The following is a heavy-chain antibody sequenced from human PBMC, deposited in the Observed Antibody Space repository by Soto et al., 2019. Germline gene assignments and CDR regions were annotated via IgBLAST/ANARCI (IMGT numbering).Heavy chain of an antibody. D-gene: IGHD1-26*01. CDR1: GYILSEVS. CDR2: YEPEDAET. CDR3: ATGANDWSLTGGGGYYYGMDG. Sequence: QVQLVQSGAEVKKPGASVKVSCKVSGYILSEVSIHWVRQAPGKGLEWLGGYEPEDAETIYAQKFQGRLTMAEAPSTGTAYREQTGLRSDDTARYFSATGANDWSLTGGGGYYYGMDGWGQGTTVTVAS. J-gene: IGHJ6*02. V-gene: IGHV1-24*01.